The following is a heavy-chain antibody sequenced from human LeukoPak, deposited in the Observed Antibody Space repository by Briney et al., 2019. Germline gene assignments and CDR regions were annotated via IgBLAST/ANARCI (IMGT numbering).Heavy chain of an antibody. CDR3: ARDPPGDQGYDY. Sequence: SETLSLTCAVSGGSISSSNWWSWVRQPPGKGLEWIGEIYHSGSTNYNPSLKSRVTITVDKSKNQFSLKLSSVTPEDTAVYYCARDPPGDQGYDYWGQGTLVTVSS. CDR1: GGSISSSNW. D-gene: IGHD1-14*01. J-gene: IGHJ4*02. CDR2: IYHSGST. V-gene: IGHV4-4*02.